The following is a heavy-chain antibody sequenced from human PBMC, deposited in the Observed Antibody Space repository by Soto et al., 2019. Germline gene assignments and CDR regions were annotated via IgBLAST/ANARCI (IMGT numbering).Heavy chain of an antibody. CDR2: IYYSGYT. CDR1: GDSIRSYY. D-gene: IGHD1-26*01. Sequence: SETLSLTCTVSGDSIRSYYWSWIRQPPGKGLEWIGYIYYSGYTSYNPSLKSRVTISVDTSKNQFSLKLNSVTAADTAVYYCARCFSGNYPSRPEEQYSFDSWGQVTQVTVSS. V-gene: IGHV4-59*01. J-gene: IGHJ4*02. CDR3: ARCFSGNYPSRPEEQYSFDS.